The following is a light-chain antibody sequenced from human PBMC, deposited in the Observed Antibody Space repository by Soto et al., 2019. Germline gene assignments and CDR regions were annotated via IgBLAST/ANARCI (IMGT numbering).Light chain of an antibody. J-gene: IGKJ5*01. CDR1: QGLSSW. CDR3: QQANIFPIT. CDR2: AAS. V-gene: IGKV1D-12*01. Sequence: DIQLTQSPSSVSASVGDRVTITCRASQGLSSWLAWYQQKPGKAPKLLIYAASTLQSGVPSRFSGSGSGTDFTLTISSLQPEELATYYCQQANIFPITFGQGTRLEIK.